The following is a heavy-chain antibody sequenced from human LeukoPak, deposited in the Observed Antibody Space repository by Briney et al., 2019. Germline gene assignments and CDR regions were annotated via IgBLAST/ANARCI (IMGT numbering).Heavy chain of an antibody. CDR3: ARTNDVWGSYRYKGTYYFDY. CDR1: GGSISSYY. Sequence: SETLSLTCTVSGGSISSYYWSWIRQPPGKGLEWIGYIYYSGSTNYNPSLKSRVTISVDTSKSQFSLKLSSVTAADTAVYYCARTNDVWGSYRYKGTYYFDYWGQGTLVTASS. D-gene: IGHD3-16*02. CDR2: IYYSGST. J-gene: IGHJ4*02. V-gene: IGHV4-59*08.